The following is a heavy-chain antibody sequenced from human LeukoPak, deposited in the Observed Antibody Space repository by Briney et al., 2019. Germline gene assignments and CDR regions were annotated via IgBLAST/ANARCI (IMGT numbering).Heavy chain of an antibody. CDR1: GYTFTSYD. D-gene: IGHD3-9*01. Sequence: GASVKVSCKASGYTFTSYDINWVRQATGQGLEWMGWMNPNSGNTGYAQKFQGRVTMTRNTSISTAYMELSSLRSEDTAVYYCARGRGLYYDILTGYNNHFDYWGQGTLVTVSS. J-gene: IGHJ4*02. CDR3: ARGRGLYYDILTGYNNHFDY. CDR2: MNPNSGNT. V-gene: IGHV1-8*01.